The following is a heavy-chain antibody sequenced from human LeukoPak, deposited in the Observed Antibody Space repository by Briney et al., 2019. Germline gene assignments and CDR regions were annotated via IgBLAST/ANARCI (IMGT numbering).Heavy chain of an antibody. CDR1: GFTFSDYN. CDR2: ISSGGTSI. Sequence: GGSLRLSCAASGFTFSDYNMNWVRQAPGRGLQWVSYISSGGTSIYYADSVKGRFTISRDNAKNSLYLQMTSLRDEDTAVYYCARRTFPNDAFDVWGQGTVVTVSS. D-gene: IGHD1-7*01. J-gene: IGHJ3*01. V-gene: IGHV3-48*02. CDR3: ARRTFPNDAFDV.